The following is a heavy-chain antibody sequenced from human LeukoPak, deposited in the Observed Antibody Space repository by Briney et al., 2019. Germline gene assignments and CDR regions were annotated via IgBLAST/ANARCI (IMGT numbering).Heavy chain of an antibody. D-gene: IGHD2-15*01. J-gene: IGHJ3*02. CDR1: GGSINSGAYY. CDR3: AGCSGGSPIDAFHI. CDR2: IYYSGSN. Sequence: SETLSLTCTVSGGSINSGAYYWSWIRQHPGKGLEWIGYIYYSGSNYYDPSLKSRVTISVDTSKNQFSLKLSSVTAADTAVYYCAGCSGGSPIDAFHIWGQGTMVTVSS. V-gene: IGHV4-31*03.